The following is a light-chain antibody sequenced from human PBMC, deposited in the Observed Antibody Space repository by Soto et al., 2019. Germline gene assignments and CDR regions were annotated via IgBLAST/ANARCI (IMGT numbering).Light chain of an antibody. J-gene: IGLJ1*01. CDR1: SSDVGSYNL. V-gene: IGLV2-23*02. Sequence: QSALTQPASVSGSPGQSITISCTGTSSDVGSYNLVSWYQQHPGKAPKLMIYEVSKRPSGVSNRFSGSKSGNTASLTISGLQAEDVADYYWCSNAVSSTSPYVFGTGTKV. CDR2: EVS. CDR3: CSNAVSSTSPYV.